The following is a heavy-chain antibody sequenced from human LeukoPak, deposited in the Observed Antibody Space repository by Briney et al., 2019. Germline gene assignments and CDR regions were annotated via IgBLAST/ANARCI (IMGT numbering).Heavy chain of an antibody. CDR3: ARAGYSYGHYWYFDL. V-gene: IGHV3-53*01. J-gene: IGHJ2*01. D-gene: IGHD5-18*01. CDR1: GFSVSSNY. Sequence: PGGSLRLSCAASGFSVSSNYMSWVRQAPGKGLEWVSVIYSGGGTYYANSVKGRFTISRDNSKNTLYLQMSSLTAEDTAVYYCARAGYSYGHYWYFDLWGRGTLVTVSS. CDR2: IYSGGGT.